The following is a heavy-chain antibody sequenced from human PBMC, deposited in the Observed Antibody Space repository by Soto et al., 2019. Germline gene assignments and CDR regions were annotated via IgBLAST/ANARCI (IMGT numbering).Heavy chain of an antibody. Sequence: GASVKVSCKASGYTFTSYYMHWVRQAPGQGLEWMGIINPSGGSTSYAQKFQGRVTMTRDTSTSTVYMELSSLRSEDTAVYYCARDPLAYCGGDCFDAFDIWGQGTMVTVSS. V-gene: IGHV1-46*01. CDR1: GYTFTSYY. D-gene: IGHD2-21*02. J-gene: IGHJ3*02. CDR2: INPSGGST. CDR3: ARDPLAYCGGDCFDAFDI.